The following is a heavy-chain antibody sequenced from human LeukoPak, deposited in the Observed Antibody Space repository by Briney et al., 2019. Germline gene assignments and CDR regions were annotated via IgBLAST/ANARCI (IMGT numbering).Heavy chain of an antibody. CDR3: ARGSYFVSGGNWFDP. Sequence: PSQTLSLTCTVSGGSISSGGYYWSWIRQPPGKGLEWIGEINHSGNTNYNPSLKSRVTISVDTSKNQFTLRLSSVTAADTAIYYCARGSYFVSGGNWFDPWSQGTLVTVSS. CDR1: GGSISSGGYY. V-gene: IGHV4-30-2*01. J-gene: IGHJ5*02. CDR2: INHSGNT. D-gene: IGHD3-10*01.